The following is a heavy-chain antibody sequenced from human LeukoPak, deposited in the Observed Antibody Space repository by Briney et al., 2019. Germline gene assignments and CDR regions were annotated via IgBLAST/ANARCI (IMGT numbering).Heavy chain of an antibody. Sequence: ASVKVSCKASGYTFTGYYMHWVRQAPGQGLEWMGWINPNNGGTNYAQKFQGRVTMTRDTSISTAYMEPSRLRYDDTAVYYCARGPSPAAFDYWGQGTLVTVSS. V-gene: IGHV1-2*02. J-gene: IGHJ4*02. CDR3: ARGPSPAAFDY. CDR1: GYTFTGYY. CDR2: INPNNGGT. D-gene: IGHD6-13*01.